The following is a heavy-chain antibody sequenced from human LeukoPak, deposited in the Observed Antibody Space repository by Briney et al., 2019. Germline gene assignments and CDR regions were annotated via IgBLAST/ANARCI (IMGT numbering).Heavy chain of an antibody. CDR2: IYNGDT. CDR3: ARDRRSDDAFDI. D-gene: IGHD3-10*01. CDR1: GGPISGYY. V-gene: IGHV4-59*01. J-gene: IGHJ3*02. Sequence: TSETLSLTCAVSGGPISGYYWSWLRQPTGKGLEWIGYIYNGDTNYKPSLKSRVTISIDTSKNQFSLKLSSVTAADTAVYYCARDRRSDDAFDIWGQGTMVTVSS.